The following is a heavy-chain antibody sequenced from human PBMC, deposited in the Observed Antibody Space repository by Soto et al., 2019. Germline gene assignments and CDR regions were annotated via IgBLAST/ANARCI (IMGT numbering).Heavy chain of an antibody. J-gene: IGHJ4*02. Sequence: QVQLLESGGGVVQPGRSLRLSCAASGFIFSNYGMHWVRQAPGKGLEWVTIISYDGSVKYYADSVKGRFTISRDNSKNPLYLQMNSLRAEDTAVYYCAKDGTWGPPYYFDYWGQGTLVTVSS. D-gene: IGHD3-16*01. CDR3: AKDGTWGPPYYFDY. CDR2: ISYDGSVK. V-gene: IGHV3-30*18. CDR1: GFIFSNYG.